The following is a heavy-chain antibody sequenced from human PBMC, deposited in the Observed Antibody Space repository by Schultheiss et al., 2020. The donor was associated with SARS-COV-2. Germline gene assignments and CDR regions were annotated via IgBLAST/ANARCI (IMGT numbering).Heavy chain of an antibody. J-gene: IGHJ4*02. V-gene: IGHV4-59*01. CDR3: ARVSLRGSDY. D-gene: IGHD3-10*01. CDR2: IYHSGST. Sequence: SETLSLTCTVSGGSISSYYWSWIRQPPGKGLEWIGYIYHSGSTYFNPSLKSRVTMSVDTSKNQFSLNLSSVTAADTAVYYCARVSLRGSDYWGQGTLVTVSS. CDR1: GGSISSYY.